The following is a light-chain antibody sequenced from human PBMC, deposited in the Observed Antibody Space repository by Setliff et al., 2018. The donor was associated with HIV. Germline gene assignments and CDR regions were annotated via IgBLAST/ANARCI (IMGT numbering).Light chain of an antibody. CDR2: HVS. CDR3: LRGAHYYS. Sequence: VVLTQSPLSLSVTLGQPASISCRSSQSLVYSDGQTYLGWFHQRPGQSPRRLIFHVSIRDSGVPDRFSGGGSVTDFTLKISRVEAEDVGVYYCLRGAHYYSFGQG. CDR1: QSLVYSDGQTY. J-gene: IGKJ2*03. V-gene: IGKV2-30*01.